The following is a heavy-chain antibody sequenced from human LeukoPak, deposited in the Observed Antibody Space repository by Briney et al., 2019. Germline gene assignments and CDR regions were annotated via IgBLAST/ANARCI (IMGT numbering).Heavy chain of an antibody. CDR3: ARDLTGTTSSFDY. D-gene: IGHD1-20*01. CDR2: IYYSGST. Sequence: IGSIYYSGSTYYNPSLKSRVTISVDTSKNQFSLKLSSVTTADTAVYYCARDLTGTTSSFDYWGQGTLVTVSS. J-gene: IGHJ4*02. V-gene: IGHV4-39*07.